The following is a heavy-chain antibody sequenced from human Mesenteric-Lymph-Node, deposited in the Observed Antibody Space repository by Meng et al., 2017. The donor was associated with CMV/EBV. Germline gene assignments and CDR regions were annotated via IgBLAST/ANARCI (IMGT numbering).Heavy chain of an antibody. V-gene: IGHV3-66*01. CDR2: IYSDGAT. D-gene: IGHD4-23*01. Sequence: GESLKISCAASEFTVSSDYMTWVRQAPGKGLEWVSIIYSDGATYYADSVQGRFTISRDNSKNTLYLQMNSLRAEDTAVYYCAKEAGYGGNSPYFDYWGQGTLVTVSS. CDR3: AKEAGYGGNSPYFDY. CDR1: EFTVSSDY. J-gene: IGHJ4*02.